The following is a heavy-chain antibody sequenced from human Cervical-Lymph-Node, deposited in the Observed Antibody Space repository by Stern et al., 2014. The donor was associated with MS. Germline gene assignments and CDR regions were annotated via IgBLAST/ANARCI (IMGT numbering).Heavy chain of an antibody. V-gene: IGHV1-69*08. CDR3: AREPDYGDYAIDY. D-gene: IGHD4-17*01. CDR1: GGTFSSYT. J-gene: IGHJ4*02. Sequence: QVQLLQSGAEVKKPGSSVKVSCKASGGTFSSYTISWVRQAPGQGLEWMGRIIPILGIANYAQKFQGRVTITADKSTSTAYMELSSLRSEDTAVYYCAREPDYGDYAIDYWGQGTLVTVSS. CDR2: IIPILGIA.